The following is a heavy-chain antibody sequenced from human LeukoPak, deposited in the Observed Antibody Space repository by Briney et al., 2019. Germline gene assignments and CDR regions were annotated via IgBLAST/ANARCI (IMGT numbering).Heavy chain of an antibody. CDR1: GITFSSKG. V-gene: IGHV3-30*18. CDR3: AKRGFGDFPPWFDP. Sequence: GGSLRLSCAASGITFSSKGFHWVRQAPGKGLEWVAVISYDGSNKFYADSVRGRFTISRDDSKNTLYLQMNSLRVEDTAVYYCAKRGFGDFPPWFDPRGQGTLVTVSS. J-gene: IGHJ5*02. CDR2: ISYDGSNK. D-gene: IGHD3-10*01.